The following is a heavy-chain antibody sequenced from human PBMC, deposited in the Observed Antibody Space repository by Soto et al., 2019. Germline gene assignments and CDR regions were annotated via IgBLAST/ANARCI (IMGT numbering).Heavy chain of an antibody. J-gene: IGHJ4*02. CDR2: ISYDGSNK. CDR3: ARDGGQQWLVGAFDY. V-gene: IGHV3-30-3*01. CDR1: GFTFSSYA. Sequence: QVQLVESGGGVVQPGRSLRLSCAASGFTFSSYAMHWVRQAPGKGLEWVAVISYDGSNKYYADFVKGRFTISRDNSKNTLYLQMNSLRGEDTAVYYCARDGGQQWLVGAFDYWGQGTLVTVSS. D-gene: IGHD6-19*01.